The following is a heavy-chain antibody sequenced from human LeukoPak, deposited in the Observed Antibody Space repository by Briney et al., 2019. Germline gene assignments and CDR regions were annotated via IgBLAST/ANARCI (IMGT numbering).Heavy chain of an antibody. CDR1: GFTFDDYA. CDR2: ISWNSGSI. J-gene: IGHJ4*02. V-gene: IGHV3-9*01. D-gene: IGHD3-3*01. Sequence: PGGSLRLSCAASGFTFDDYAMHWVRQAPGKGLEWVSGISWNSGSIGYADPVKGRFTISRDNAKNSLYLQMNSLRAEDTALYYCAKDMIAGSDYDFWSGYIPHDYWGQGTLVTVSS. CDR3: AKDMIAGSDYDFWSGYIPHDY.